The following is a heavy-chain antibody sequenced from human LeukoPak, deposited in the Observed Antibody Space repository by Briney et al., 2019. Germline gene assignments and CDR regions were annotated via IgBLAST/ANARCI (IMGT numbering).Heavy chain of an antibody. Sequence: GRSLRLSCAASGFTFSNYAMHWVRQVPGKGLEWVAVIWSDGSNKYYADSMKGRFTISRDNSRNTLFLQMNSLRVEDTAVYFCARAREHDSAGYYYGADYWGQGTLVTVSS. V-gene: IGHV3-33*01. CDR1: GFTFSNYA. CDR3: ARAREHDSAGYYYGADY. CDR2: IWSDGSNK. D-gene: IGHD3-22*01. J-gene: IGHJ4*02.